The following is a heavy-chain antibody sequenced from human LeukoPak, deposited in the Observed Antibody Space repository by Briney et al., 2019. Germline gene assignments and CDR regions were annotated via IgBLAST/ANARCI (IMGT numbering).Heavy chain of an antibody. CDR3: ARGAVVTPVGYYYYYGMDV. Sequence: PGRSLRLSCAASGFTFSSYGMHWVRQAPGKGLEWVAVISYDGSNKYYADSVKGRFTISRGNAKNSLYLQMNSLRAEDTAVYYCARGAVVTPVGYYYYYGMDVWGQGTTVTVSS. J-gene: IGHJ6*02. D-gene: IGHD2-21*02. CDR1: GFTFSSYG. V-gene: IGHV3-30*03. CDR2: ISYDGSNK.